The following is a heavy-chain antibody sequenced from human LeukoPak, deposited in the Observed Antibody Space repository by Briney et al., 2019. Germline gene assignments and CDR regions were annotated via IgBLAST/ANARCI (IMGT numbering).Heavy chain of an antibody. J-gene: IGHJ4*02. CDR2: ITGSDGDT. V-gene: IGHV3-23*01. Sequence: PGGSLRLSCAASGLTFSNYAMTWVRQTPGKELEWVSTITGSDGDTFYADSAKGRFTISRDNSKNTLYLLMDSLRAEDTAVYYCAKVPKTSSNYYFDFWGQGTLVTVSS. CDR3: AKVPKTSSNYYFDF. CDR1: GLTFSNYA. D-gene: IGHD5-24*01.